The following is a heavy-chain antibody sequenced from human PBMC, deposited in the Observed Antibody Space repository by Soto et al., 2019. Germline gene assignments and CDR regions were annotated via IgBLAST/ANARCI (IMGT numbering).Heavy chain of an antibody. CDR3: ARDRYCSSTSCRGKAFDI. CDR1: GFTVSSNY. CDR2: IYSGGSK. Sequence: EVQLVESGGGLVQPGGSLRLSCAASGFTVSSNYMSWVRQAPGKGLEWVSVIYSGGSKYYADSVKGRFTISRDNSKNTLYLQMNSLRAEDTAVYYCARDRYCSSTSCRGKAFDIWGQGTMVTVSS. J-gene: IGHJ3*02. D-gene: IGHD2-2*01. V-gene: IGHV3-66*01.